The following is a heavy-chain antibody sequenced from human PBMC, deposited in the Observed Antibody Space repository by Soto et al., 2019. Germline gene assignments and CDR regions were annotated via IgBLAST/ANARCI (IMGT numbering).Heavy chain of an antibody. D-gene: IGHD3-22*01. V-gene: IGHV1-3*01. J-gene: IGHJ4*02. CDR2: INAGNGNT. CDR1: GYTFTSYA. CDR3: ARSRYSDSSGYYAFDY. Sequence: VASVKVSCKASGYTFTSYAMHWVRQAPGQRLEWMGWINAGNGNTKYSQKFQGRVTITRDTSASTAYMELSSLRSEDTAVYYCARSRYSDSSGYYAFDYWGQGTLVTVSS.